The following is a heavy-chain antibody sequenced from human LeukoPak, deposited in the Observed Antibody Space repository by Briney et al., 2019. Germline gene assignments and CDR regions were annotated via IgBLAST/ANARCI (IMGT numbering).Heavy chain of an antibody. CDR1: GFTFSSYG. J-gene: IGHJ4*02. D-gene: IGHD3-10*01. V-gene: IGHV3-7*04. CDR2: IKQDGSEK. Sequence: GGSLRLSCAASGFTFSSYGMHWVRQAPGKGLEWVANIKQDGSEKNYVDSVKGRFTISRDNAKNSLYLQMNTLSADDTAVYFCAGGISMVRGADYWGQGTLVTVSS. CDR3: AGGISMVRGADY.